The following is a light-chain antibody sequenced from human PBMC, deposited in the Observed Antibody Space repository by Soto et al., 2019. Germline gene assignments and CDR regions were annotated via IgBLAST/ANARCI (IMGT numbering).Light chain of an antibody. V-gene: IGKV1-27*01. J-gene: IGKJ5*01. CDR2: AAS. Sequence: DIQMAHNRSALPRAGEERSSRSCRASQGISNYLAWYQQKPGTVPKLLISAASTLQTGVPSRFSGGGSGQDFSLTILGLQPDPFARYFCQQYNRYITFGQGTRLEIK. CDR1: QGISNY. CDR3: QQYNRYIT.